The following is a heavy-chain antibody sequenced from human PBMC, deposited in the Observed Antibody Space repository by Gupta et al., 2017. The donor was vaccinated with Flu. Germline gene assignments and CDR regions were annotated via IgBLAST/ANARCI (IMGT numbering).Heavy chain of an antibody. D-gene: IGHD6-13*01. V-gene: IGHV3-30*18. CDR2: TSYDGSSK. CDR3: AKESTDSSSDPDY. J-gene: IGHJ4*02. Sequence: VRQAPGKGLELVARTSYDGSSKYYTESVKGRFAISRDNSRNTLYLQMNSLRAEDTAVYYCAKESTDSSSDPDYWGQGTLVTVSS.